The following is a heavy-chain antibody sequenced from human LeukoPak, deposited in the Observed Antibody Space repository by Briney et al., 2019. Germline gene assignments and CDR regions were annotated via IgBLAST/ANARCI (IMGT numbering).Heavy chain of an antibody. CDR3: ARDTIVGATEGWFDP. CDR2: IKLDGSEK. Sequence: GGSLRLSCAASGFTFSSYWMSWVRQAPGKGLEWVANIKLDGSEKYYVDSVKGRFTISRDNAKKSLYLQMNSLRDEDTAVYYCARDTIVGATEGWFDPWGQETLVTVSS. V-gene: IGHV3-7*01. D-gene: IGHD1-26*01. CDR1: GFTFSSYW. J-gene: IGHJ5*02.